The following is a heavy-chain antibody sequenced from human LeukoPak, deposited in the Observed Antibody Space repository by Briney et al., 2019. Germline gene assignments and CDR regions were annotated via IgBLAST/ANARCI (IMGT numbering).Heavy chain of an antibody. CDR1: GFTFGDDW. D-gene: IGHD4-23*01. V-gene: IGHV3-7*01. CDR3: PRGLRWTDF. Sequence: GGSLRLSCVFSGFTFGDDWMNWVRQAPGKGLEWVANINQGGSDIHFVDSVKGRFTISRDNAKNSLYLEMNSLRAEDRGVYYCPRGLRWTDFWGQGTLVTVSS. CDR2: INQGGSDI. J-gene: IGHJ4*02.